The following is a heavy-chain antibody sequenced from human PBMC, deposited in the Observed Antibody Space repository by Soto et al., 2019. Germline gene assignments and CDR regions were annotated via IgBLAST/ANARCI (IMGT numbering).Heavy chain of an antibody. Sequence: ASVKVSCKASGYTFTRYGMRWVRQAPGQGLEWMGWISGYNGDTNYAQKFQGRVSMTIDTSTTTVYMELSSLTSEDTAVYYCARASVSGRRFDYWGEGTLVTVSS. V-gene: IGHV1-18*01. CDR3: ARASVSGRRFDY. D-gene: IGHD6-19*01. J-gene: IGHJ4*02. CDR1: GYTFTRYG. CDR2: ISGYNGDT.